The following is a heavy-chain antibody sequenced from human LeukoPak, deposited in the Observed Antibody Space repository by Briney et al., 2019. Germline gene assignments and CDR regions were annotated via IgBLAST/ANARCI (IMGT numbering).Heavy chain of an antibody. D-gene: IGHD5-12*01. Sequence: DPGGSLRLSCAASGFTFSNAWMTWVRQAPGKGLEWVGRIKSKTDGGTTDYTAPVKGRFTISRDDSKSTLYLQMNSLKTEDTAVYYCTTYSDYGNWFAPWGQGTLVTVSS. CDR2: IKSKTDGGTT. CDR3: TTYSDYGNWFAP. J-gene: IGHJ5*02. V-gene: IGHV3-15*01. CDR1: GFTFSNAW.